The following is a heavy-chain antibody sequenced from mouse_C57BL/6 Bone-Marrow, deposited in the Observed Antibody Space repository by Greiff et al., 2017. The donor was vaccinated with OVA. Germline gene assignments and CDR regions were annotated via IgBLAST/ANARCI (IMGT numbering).Heavy chain of an antibody. J-gene: IGHJ4*01. CDR3: ARALLFYAMDY. V-gene: IGHV1-81*01. Sequence: VMLVESGAELARPGASVKLSCKASGYTFTSYGISWVKQRTGQGLEWIGEIYPRSGNTYYNEKFKGKATLTADKSSSTAYMELRSLTSEDSAVYFCARALLFYAMDYWGQGTSVTVSS. CDR1: GYTFTSYG. CDR2: IYPRSGNT. D-gene: IGHD2-10*01.